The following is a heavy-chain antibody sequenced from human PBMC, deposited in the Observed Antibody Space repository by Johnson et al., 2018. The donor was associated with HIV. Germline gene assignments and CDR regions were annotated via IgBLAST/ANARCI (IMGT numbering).Heavy chain of an antibody. CDR2: ISHDGSNK. Sequence: QVQLVESGGGLIQPGGSLRLSCAASGFTFSSSAMHWVRQVPGKGLEWLAVISHDGSNKYYAASVKGRLTISRDNSKNTLYLQMNSLRAEDTAVYHCARERYGSQAIDAFDIWGQGTMVTVSS. D-gene: IGHD2-15*01. CDR1: GFTFSSSA. CDR3: ARERYGSQAIDAFDI. J-gene: IGHJ3*02. V-gene: IGHV3-30*14.